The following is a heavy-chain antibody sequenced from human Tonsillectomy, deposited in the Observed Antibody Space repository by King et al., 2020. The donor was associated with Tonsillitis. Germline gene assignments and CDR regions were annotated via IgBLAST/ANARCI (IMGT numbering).Heavy chain of an antibody. CDR2: IPYTGST. CDR1: CVSISTGGHY. D-gene: IGHD2-15*01. J-gene: IGHJ4*02. V-gene: IGHV4-31*03. Sequence: QVQLQESGPGLVRPSQTLSLTCTVSCVSISTGGHYCSWSRQLPGKGLEWIAYIPYTGSTYYNPSLKSRITISADTSKNQSSLQLTSVTAADTAVYFCAGSGATFDYWGQGTLVTVSS. CDR3: AGSGATFDY.